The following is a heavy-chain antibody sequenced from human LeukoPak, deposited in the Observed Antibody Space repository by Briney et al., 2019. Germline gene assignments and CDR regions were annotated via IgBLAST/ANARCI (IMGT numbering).Heavy chain of an antibody. D-gene: IGHD3-16*01. CDR2: ISGISTYI. V-gene: IGHV3-11*05. CDR3: AGDDIRFPGY. J-gene: IGHJ4*02. CDR1: GFTFSDYY. Sequence: PGGSLRLSCAVSGFTFSDYYMSWIRQAPGKGLEWVSYISGISTYINYVDSVKGRFTISRDNAKSSLYLQLNSLRAEDTAVYYCAGDDIRFPGYWGQGTLVTVSS.